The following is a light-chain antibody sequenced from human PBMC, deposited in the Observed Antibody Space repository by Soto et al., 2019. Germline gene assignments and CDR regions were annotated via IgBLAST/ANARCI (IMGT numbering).Light chain of an antibody. Sequence: QSVLTQPPSASGSPGQSVTISCTGTSGDVGAYSYVSWYQQHPDKAPKLMIYEVSKRPSGVPDRFSGSKSGNTASLTVSGLQAEDEADYYCSSYAGSNNLYVFGTGTQLTVL. J-gene: IGLJ1*01. CDR2: EVS. CDR3: SSYAGSNNLYV. CDR1: SGDVGAYSY. V-gene: IGLV2-8*01.